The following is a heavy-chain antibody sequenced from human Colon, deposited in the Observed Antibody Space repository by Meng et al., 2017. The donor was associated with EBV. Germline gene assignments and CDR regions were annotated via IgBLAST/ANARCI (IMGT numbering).Heavy chain of an antibody. Sequence: QESGPGLVEPSQTLSLTCTVSGGSMGSGNYYWSWIRQPPGKGLEWIGYIHHSGSAYYNPSLKSRVSISVDTSKNQFSLNLNSMTAADTAVYYCASFDHIPRRNYFDYWGQGTLVTVSS. V-gene: IGHV4-30-4*01. CDR3: ASFDHIPRRNYFDY. CDR1: GGSMGSGNYY. J-gene: IGHJ4*02. CDR2: IHHSGSA. D-gene: IGHD2-21*01.